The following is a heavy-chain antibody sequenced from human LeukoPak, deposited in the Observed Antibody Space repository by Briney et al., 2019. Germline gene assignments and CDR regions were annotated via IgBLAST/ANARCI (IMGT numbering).Heavy chain of an antibody. CDR1: GYTFTGYY. Sequence: ASVKVSCKASGYTFTGYYMHWVRQAPGQGLGWMGWINPNSGGTNYAQKFQGRVTMTRDTSISTAYMELSRLRSDDTAVYYCARARPSITMIVVVTFDYWGQGTLVTVSS. CDR3: ARARPSITMIVVVTFDY. V-gene: IGHV1-2*02. CDR2: INPNSGGT. D-gene: IGHD3-22*01. J-gene: IGHJ4*02.